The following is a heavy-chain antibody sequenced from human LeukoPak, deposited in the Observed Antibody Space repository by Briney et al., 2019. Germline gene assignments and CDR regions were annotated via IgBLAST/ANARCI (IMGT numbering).Heavy chain of an antibody. CDR2: IHRSGST. Sequence: PSQTLSLTCAVSGGSISSDNWWSCVRQPPGKGLEWIGEIHRSGSTNHNPSLKSRVTMSVDKSKNQFSLKLSSVTAAGTAVYYCARRDYYDSTGYYFNWGQGTLVTVSS. CDR3: ARRDYYDSTGYYFN. J-gene: IGHJ4*02. CDR1: GGSISSDNW. V-gene: IGHV4-4*02. D-gene: IGHD3-22*01.